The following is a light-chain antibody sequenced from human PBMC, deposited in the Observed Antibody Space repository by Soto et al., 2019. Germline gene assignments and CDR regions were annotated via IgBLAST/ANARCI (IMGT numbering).Light chain of an antibody. J-gene: IGKJ5*01. CDR3: QQLLSYPIT. CDR1: QGISSY. Sequence: DIQLTQSPSFLSASVGDRLTITCRASQGISSYLAWYQQKPGKXPKXXIYAASTLQSGVPLRFSGSGSGTSLTLTISSLQPEDFATYYCQQLLSYPITFGQGTRLEIK. CDR2: AAS. V-gene: IGKV1-9*01.